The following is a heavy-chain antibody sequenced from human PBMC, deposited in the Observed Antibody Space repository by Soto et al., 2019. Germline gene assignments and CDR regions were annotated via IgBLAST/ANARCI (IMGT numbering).Heavy chain of an antibody. J-gene: IGHJ6*02. CDR1: GFTFSSYA. CDR3: WMVTDYYYGMDV. D-gene: IGHD5-18*01. V-gene: IGHV3-30-3*01. Sequence: GGSLRLSCAASGFTFSSYAMHWVRQAPGKGLEWVAVISYDGSNKYYADSVKGRFTISRDNSKNTLYLQMNSLRAGDTAVYYCWMVTDYYYGMDVWGQGTTVTVSS. CDR2: ISYDGSNK.